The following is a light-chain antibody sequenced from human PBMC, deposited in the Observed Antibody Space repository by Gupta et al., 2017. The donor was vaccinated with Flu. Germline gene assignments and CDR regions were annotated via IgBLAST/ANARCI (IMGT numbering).Light chain of an antibody. CDR3: QQYDNLLT. V-gene: IGKV1-33*01. J-gene: IGKJ4*01. Sequence: SPSSLSASVGDRVTITCQASQDISNYLNWYQQKPGKAPKLLIYDASKWETGVPSRFSGSGSGTDFTFTISSLQPEDIAKYYCQQYDNLLTFGGGTKVEIK. CDR2: DAS. CDR1: QDISNY.